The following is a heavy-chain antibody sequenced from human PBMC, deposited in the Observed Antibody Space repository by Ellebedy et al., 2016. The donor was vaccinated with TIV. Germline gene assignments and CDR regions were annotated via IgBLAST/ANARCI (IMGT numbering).Heavy chain of an antibody. D-gene: IGHD2-2*01. J-gene: IGHJ6*02. CDR1: GYTFTSYD. V-gene: IGHV1-8*01. Sequence: AASVKVSCKASGYTFTSYDINWVRQATGQGLEWMGWMNPNSGNTGYAQKFQGRVTMTRNTSISTAYMELSSLRSEDTAVYYCARVDIVVVPAAMLYYYYGMDVWGQGTTVTVSS. CDR3: ARVDIVVVPAAMLYYYYGMDV. CDR2: MNPNSGNT.